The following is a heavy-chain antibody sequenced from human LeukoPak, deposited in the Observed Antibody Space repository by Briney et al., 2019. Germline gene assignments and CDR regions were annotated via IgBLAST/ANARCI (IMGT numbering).Heavy chain of an antibody. CDR2: IYHSGST. V-gene: IGHV4-4*02. CDR3: ARAVYYIPVRGVDNWFDP. J-gene: IGHJ5*02. D-gene: IGHD3-10*01. Sequence: PSETLSLTCAVSGGSISSSNWWSWVRQPPGKGLEWIGEIYHSGSTNYNPSLKSRVTISVDKSKNQFSLKLSSVTAADTAVYYCARAVYYIPVRGVDNWFDPWGQGTLVTVSS. CDR1: GGSISSSNW.